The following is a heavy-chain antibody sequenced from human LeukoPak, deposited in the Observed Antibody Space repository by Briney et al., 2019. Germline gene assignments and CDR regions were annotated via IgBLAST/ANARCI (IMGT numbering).Heavy chain of an antibody. D-gene: IGHD3-9*01. CDR2: IYYSGST. V-gene: IGHV4-30-4*08. CDR3: ARTYYDILTGYFENSFDP. J-gene: IGHJ5*02. Sequence: SETLSLTCTVSGGSISSSSYYWGWIRQPPGKGLEWIGYIYYSGSTYYNPSLKSRVTISVDTSKNQFSLKLSSVTAADTAVYYCARTYYDILTGYFENSFDPWGQGTLVTVSS. CDR1: GGSISSSSYY.